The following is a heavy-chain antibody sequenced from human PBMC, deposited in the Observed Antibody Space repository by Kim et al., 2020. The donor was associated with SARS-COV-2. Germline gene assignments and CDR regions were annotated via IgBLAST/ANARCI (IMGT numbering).Heavy chain of an antibody. Sequence: ASVKVSCKASGYTFTSYGISWVRQAPGQGLEWMGWISAYNGNTNYAQKLQGRVTMTTDTSTSTAYMELRSLRSDDTAVYYCARVRFYCSSTRCSLFDYWGQGTLVTVSS. V-gene: IGHV1-18*01. J-gene: IGHJ4*02. CDR2: ISAYNGNT. D-gene: IGHD2-2*01. CDR3: ARVRFYCSSTRCSLFDY. CDR1: GYTFTSYG.